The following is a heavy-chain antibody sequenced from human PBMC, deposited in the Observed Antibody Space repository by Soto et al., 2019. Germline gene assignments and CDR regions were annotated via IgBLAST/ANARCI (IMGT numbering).Heavy chain of an antibody. CDR2: IYYSGST. CDR3: ARDYSEGGTNWFDP. V-gene: IGHV4-31*03. D-gene: IGHD6-13*01. Sequence: QVQLQESGPGLVKPSQTLSLTCTVSGGSISSGGYYWSWIRQHPGKGLEWIGYIYYSGSTYYNPSRKGRVTISVDTSKNQFSLKRSSVTAADTAVYYCARDYSEGGTNWFDPWGQGTLVTVSS. CDR1: GGSISSGGYY. J-gene: IGHJ5*02.